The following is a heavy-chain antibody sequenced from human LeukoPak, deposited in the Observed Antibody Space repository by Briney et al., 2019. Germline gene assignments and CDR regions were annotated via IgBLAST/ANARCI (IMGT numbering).Heavy chain of an antibody. CDR1: GGSISTYY. V-gene: IGHV4-59*01. CDR2: IYYSGAT. D-gene: IGHD6-13*01. J-gene: IGHJ4*02. Sequence: SETLSLTCTVSGGSISTYYWNWIRQPPGKGLEWIGYIYYSGATNYNSSLKSRVTISVDTSKNQFSLKLSPVTAADTAVYYCARGVYIAAAQYGFWGQGTLVTVSS. CDR3: ARGVYIAAAQYGF.